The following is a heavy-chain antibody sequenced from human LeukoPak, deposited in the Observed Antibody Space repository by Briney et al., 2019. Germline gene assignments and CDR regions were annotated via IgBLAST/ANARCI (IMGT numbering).Heavy chain of an antibody. CDR2: ITGSGGST. CDR1: GLTFSSYA. Sequence: GGSLRLSCAASGLTFSSYAMSWVRQAPGKGLDWVSAITGSGGSTYYADSVKGRFTISRDNSKNTLYLQMNSLRAEDTAVYYCAKVGGGSGSYNYYYSYMDVWGKGTTVAVSS. D-gene: IGHD3-10*01. V-gene: IGHV3-23*01. J-gene: IGHJ6*03. CDR3: AKVGGGSGSYNYYYSYMDV.